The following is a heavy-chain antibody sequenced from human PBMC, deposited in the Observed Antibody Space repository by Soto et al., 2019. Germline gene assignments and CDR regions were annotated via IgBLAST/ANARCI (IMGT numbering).Heavy chain of an antibody. D-gene: IGHD3-10*01. CDR1: GFTFDDYA. J-gene: IGHJ4*02. CDR2: LSWNGGSI. CDR3: ANLPVHGSGFDC. Sequence: EVQLVESGGGLVQPGRSLRLSCAASGFTFDDYAIHWVRQAPGRSVEWVAGLSWNGGSIGYADSVKGRFTISRDNAKNSLHLQMNSLRSEDTALYYCANLPVHGSGFDCWGQGTLVNVSS. V-gene: IGHV3-9*01.